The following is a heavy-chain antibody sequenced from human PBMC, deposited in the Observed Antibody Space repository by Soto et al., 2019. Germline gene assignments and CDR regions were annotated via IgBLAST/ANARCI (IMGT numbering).Heavy chain of an antibody. V-gene: IGHV3-13*01. CDR2: IGVGGET. Sequence: EVQLVESGGGLVQPGGSLRLSCAAAGFTLSRYDMHWVRQRSGKGLEWVSAIGVGGETYRPGSVKGRFTISREEATNSLYLHMNSLTAGDTAVYFCAREYCSGGGSCTGLYYVDVWGRGTTVTVSS. J-gene: IGHJ6*03. CDR1: GFTLSRYD. CDR3: AREYCSGGGSCTGLYYVDV. D-gene: IGHD2-15*01.